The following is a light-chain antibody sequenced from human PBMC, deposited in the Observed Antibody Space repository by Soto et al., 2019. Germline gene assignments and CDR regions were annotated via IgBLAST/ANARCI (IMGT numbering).Light chain of an antibody. CDR2: GIS. CDR1: QSVNNN. CDR3: QQYNNWRT. J-gene: IGKJ1*01. Sequence: EIVLPRSPGILSLSPGERATLSCRASQSVNNNLAWYQQTPGQAPRLLIHGISTRATGVPARFSGSGSGTEFTLTISSLQSEDFTLYYCQQYNNWRTFGQGTKVDIK. V-gene: IGKV3-15*01.